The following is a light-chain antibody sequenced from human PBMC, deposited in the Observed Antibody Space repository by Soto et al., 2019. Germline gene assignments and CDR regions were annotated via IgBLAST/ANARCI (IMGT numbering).Light chain of an antibody. CDR3: QQSSNYPWT. CDR1: QIISSW. V-gene: IGKV1-5*03. CDR2: EAS. J-gene: IGKJ1*01. Sequence: DIQMTQSPSTLSASVGDRVTITCRASQIISSWLAWYQQKPGKAPKLLIYEASNLESGVPSRFSGSGSGTEVTLTISSLQPDDFATYYCQQSSNYPWTFGQGTKVEIK.